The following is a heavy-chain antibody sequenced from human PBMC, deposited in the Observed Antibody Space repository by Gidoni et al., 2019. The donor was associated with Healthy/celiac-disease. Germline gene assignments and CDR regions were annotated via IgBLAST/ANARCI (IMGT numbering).Heavy chain of an antibody. J-gene: IGHJ6*02. V-gene: IGHV3-30*03. D-gene: IGHD3-22*01. CDR2: ISYDGSNK. CDR1: GFTFSSYG. Sequence: QVQLVESGGGVVQPGRSLRLSCAASGFTFSSYGMHWVRQAPGKGLEWVAVISYDGSNKYYADSVKGRFTISRDNSKNTLYLQMNSLRAEDTAVYYCATPYSSGYYSYYYGMDVWGQGTTVTVSS. CDR3: ATPYSSGYYSYYYGMDV.